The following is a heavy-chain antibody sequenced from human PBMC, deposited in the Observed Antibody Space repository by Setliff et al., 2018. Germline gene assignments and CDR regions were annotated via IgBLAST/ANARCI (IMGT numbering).Heavy chain of an antibody. CDR2: IFPADSDT. CDR3: ARVGTAGGYYFDF. D-gene: IGHD2-15*01. J-gene: IGHJ4*02. V-gene: IGHV5-51*01. CDR1: GYRFSGYW. Sequence: GESLKISCKGSGYRFSGYWIGWVRQMPGKGLEWIGIIFPADSDTRYSPSFQGQVTISADKSISTAYVQWRSLKASDTAMYYCARVGTAGGYYFDFWGQGALVTVSS.